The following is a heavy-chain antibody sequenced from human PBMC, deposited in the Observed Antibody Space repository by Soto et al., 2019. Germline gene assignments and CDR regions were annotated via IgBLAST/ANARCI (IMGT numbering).Heavy chain of an antibody. V-gene: IGHV4-34*01. J-gene: IGHJ4*02. D-gene: IGHD2-8*02. CDR3: ARDKITGLFDY. CDR1: GGSFSGYY. Sequence: TSETLSLTCAVYGGSFSGYYWTWIRQPPGTGLEWIGEINHSGSTNYNPSLKSRVTISVDTSKNQFSLKLTSVTAADMAVYYCARDKITGLFDYWGQGTLVTVSS. CDR2: INHSGST.